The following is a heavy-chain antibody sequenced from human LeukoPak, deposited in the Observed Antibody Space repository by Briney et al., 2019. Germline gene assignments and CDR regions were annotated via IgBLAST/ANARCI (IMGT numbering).Heavy chain of an antibody. J-gene: IGHJ6*04. CDR1: EFTFSSYA. V-gene: IGHV3-30*04. Sequence: GGSLRLSCAASEFTFSSYAMHWVRQAPGKGLEWVAVISYDGSNKYYADSVKGRFTISRDNSKNTLYLQMNSLRAEDTAVYYCARVDCSSTSCWGSYYGMDVWGKGTTVTVSS. D-gene: IGHD2-2*01. CDR2: ISYDGSNK. CDR3: ARVDCSSTSCWGSYYGMDV.